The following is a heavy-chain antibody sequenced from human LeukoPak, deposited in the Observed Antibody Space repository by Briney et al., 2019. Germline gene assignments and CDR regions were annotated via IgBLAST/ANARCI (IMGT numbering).Heavy chain of an antibody. CDR2: INHSGST. V-gene: IGHV4-39*07. D-gene: IGHD6-6*01. Sequence: SSETLSLTCTVSGGSISSSSYYWGWIRQPPGKGLEWIGEINHSGSTNYNPSLKSRVTISVDTSKNQFSLKLSSVTAADTAVYYCAREPIAARHNWFDPWGQGTLVTVSS. CDR3: AREPIAARHNWFDP. J-gene: IGHJ5*02. CDR1: GGSISSSSYY.